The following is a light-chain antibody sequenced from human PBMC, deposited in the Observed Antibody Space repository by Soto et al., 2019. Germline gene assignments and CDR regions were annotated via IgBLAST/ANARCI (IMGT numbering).Light chain of an antibody. Sequence: DIQMTQSPSSLSASVGDSVTITCRASQNIKTYLNWYQQKPGKAPKLLIYKASTLKSGVPSRFSGSGSGTEFTLTISSLQPDDFATYYCQQYNSYSFGQGTKVDI. CDR3: QQYNSYS. J-gene: IGKJ1*01. CDR2: KAS. V-gene: IGKV1-5*03. CDR1: QNIKTY.